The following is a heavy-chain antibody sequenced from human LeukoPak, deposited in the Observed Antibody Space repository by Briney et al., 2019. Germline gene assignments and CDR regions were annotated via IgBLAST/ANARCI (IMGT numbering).Heavy chain of an antibody. Sequence: GSLRLSFAASGFTLSSHSINWVRQASGKGLEWVSSISSTSNSIYHADSVKGRFTISRDNTKNSLYLQMDSLRAEDTAVYYCARGFRAFDFWAQGTMVTVSS. CDR2: ISSTSNSI. J-gene: IGHJ3*01. CDR1: GFTLSSHS. CDR3: ARGFRAFDF. V-gene: IGHV3-21*01.